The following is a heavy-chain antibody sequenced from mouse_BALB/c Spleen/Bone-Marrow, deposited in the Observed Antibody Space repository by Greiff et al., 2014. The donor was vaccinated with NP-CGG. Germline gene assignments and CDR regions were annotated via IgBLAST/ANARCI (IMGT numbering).Heavy chain of an antibody. CDR1: GYTFTSYY. J-gene: IGHJ3*01. V-gene: IGHV1S81*02. D-gene: IGHD2-1*01. Sequence: QVQLQQSGAELVKPGASVKLSCKASGYTFTSYYMYWVKQRPGQGLEWIGEINPSNGGTNFNEKFKSKATPTVDKSSSTAYMQLSSLTSEDSAVYYCTRSNGNWFAYWGQGTLVTVSA. CDR2: INPSNGGT. CDR3: TRSNGNWFAY.